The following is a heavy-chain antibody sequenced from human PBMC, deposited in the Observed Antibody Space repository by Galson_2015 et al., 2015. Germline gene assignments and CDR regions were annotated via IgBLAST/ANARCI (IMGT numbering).Heavy chain of an antibody. CDR1: EITFSRDD. D-gene: IGHD1-1*01. CDR2: ITGRGRAK. V-gene: IGHV3-23*01. Sequence: SLRLSCAVSEITFSRDDMTWVRQVPEKGLEWVSAITGRGRAKYYAASVKGRFTITRDNSKNPLHLQMTNLRGEDTVVYYCAKGPGTWAFPLYHWGQGTLVTVSS. J-gene: IGHJ5*02. CDR3: AKGPGTWAFPLYH.